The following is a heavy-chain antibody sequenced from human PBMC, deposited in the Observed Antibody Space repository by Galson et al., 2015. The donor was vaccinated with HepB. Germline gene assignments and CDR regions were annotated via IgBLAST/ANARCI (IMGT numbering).Heavy chain of an antibody. J-gene: IGHJ4*02. CDR2: IPANGPPK. CDR3: AKKYNNSPGPKLDY. CDR1: GFTFSSYA. Sequence: SLRLSCAASGFTFSSYAMSWVRQAPGTGLEWVSTIPANGPPKYYADFVKGRFTLSRDNSRKTLYLQMDSLRAEDTAVYYCAKKYNNSPGPKLDYWGQGTLVTVSS. V-gene: IGHV3-23*01. D-gene: IGHD6-13*01.